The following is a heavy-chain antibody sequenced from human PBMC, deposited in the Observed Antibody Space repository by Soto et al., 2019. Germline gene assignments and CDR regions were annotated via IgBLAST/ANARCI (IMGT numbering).Heavy chain of an antibody. Sequence: GASVKVSCKASGYSFTNNDVSWVRQATGQGLEWMGWMNPGSGDTGYAQKFQGRVTITADKSTSTAYMELSSLRSEDTAVYYCARGTTGTTPFGYWGQGTLVTVSS. V-gene: IGHV1-8*01. J-gene: IGHJ4*02. CDR3: ARGTTGTTPFGY. D-gene: IGHD1-1*01. CDR2: MNPGSGDT. CDR1: GYSFTNND.